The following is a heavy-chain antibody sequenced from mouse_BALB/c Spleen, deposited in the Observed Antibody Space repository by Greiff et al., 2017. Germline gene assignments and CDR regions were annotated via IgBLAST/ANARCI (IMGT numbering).Heavy chain of an antibody. CDR1: GFTFSSYT. CDR2: ISTGGGST. J-gene: IGHJ1*01. D-gene: IGHD2-1*01. CDR3: ARPSYGNYWYFDV. Sequence: EVKLVESGGGLVQPGGSLKLSCAASGFTFSSYTMPWVRQTPEKRLEWVAYISTGGGSTYYPDTVKGRCTISRDNATNTLYLQMSSLKSEDTAMYYCARPSYGNYWYFDVWGAGTTVTVSA. V-gene: IGHV5-12-2*01.